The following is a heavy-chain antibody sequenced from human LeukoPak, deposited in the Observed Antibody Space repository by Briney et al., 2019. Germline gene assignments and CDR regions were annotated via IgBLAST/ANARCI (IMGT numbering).Heavy chain of an antibody. Sequence: GGSLRLSCAASGFTFSSYWMSWVRHAPGKGLEWVANIKQDGSEKYYVDSVKGRFTISRDNAKNSLYLQMNSLRAEGTAVYYCARVLVVVPAADGDYFDYWGQGTLVTVSS. V-gene: IGHV3-7*01. D-gene: IGHD2-2*01. CDR2: IKQDGSEK. J-gene: IGHJ4*02. CDR1: GFTFSSYW. CDR3: ARVLVVVPAADGDYFDY.